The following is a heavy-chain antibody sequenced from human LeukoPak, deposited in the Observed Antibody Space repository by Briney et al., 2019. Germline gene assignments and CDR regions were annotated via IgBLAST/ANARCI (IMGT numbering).Heavy chain of an antibody. CDR3: AAGQLTGIEVDAFDI. CDR1: GFTFTSSA. Sequence: ASVKVSCKASGFTFTSSAVQWVRQARGQRLEWIGWIVVGSGNTNYAQKFQERVTITRDMSTSTAYMELSSLRSEDTAVYYCAAGQLTGIEVDAFDIWAKGQWSPSLQ. J-gene: IGHJ3*02. CDR2: IVVGSGNT. D-gene: IGHD6-6*01. V-gene: IGHV1-58*01.